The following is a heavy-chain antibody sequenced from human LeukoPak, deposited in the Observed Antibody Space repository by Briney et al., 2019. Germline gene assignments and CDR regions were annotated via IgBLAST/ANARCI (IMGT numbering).Heavy chain of an antibody. V-gene: IGHV1-69*05. CDR3: ARALSTTVTTPDY. CDR1: GGTFSSYA. CDR2: IIPIFSTA. D-gene: IGHD4-17*01. J-gene: IGHJ4*02. Sequence: SVKVSCKASGGTFSSYAISWVRQAPGQGLEWMGGIIPIFSTANYAQKFRGRVTITTDESTSTAYMELSSLRSEDTAVYYCARALSTTVTTPDYWGQGTLVTVSS.